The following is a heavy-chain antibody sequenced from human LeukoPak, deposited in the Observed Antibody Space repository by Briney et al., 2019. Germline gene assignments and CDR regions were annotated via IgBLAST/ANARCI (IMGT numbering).Heavy chain of an antibody. CDR3: ARVVEAYYYYYGMDV. Sequence: GGSLRLSCAASGFIFSSYGMHWVRQAPGKGLEWVAVIWYDGSSKYYADSVKGRFTISRDNSKNTLYLQMNSLRAEDTAVYYCARVVEAYYYYYGMDVWGQGTTVTVSS. D-gene: IGHD2-21*01. V-gene: IGHV3-33*01. CDR1: GFIFSSYG. J-gene: IGHJ6*02. CDR2: IWYDGSSK.